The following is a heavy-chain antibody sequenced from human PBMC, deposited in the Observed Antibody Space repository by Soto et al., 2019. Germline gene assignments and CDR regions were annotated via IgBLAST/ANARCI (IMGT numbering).Heavy chain of an antibody. D-gene: IGHD4-4*01. V-gene: IGHV3-30-3*01. CDR1: GFTFSSYA. CDR3: VKPPVITASYYYYDMDV. J-gene: IGHJ6*02. CDR2: ISYDGSNK. Sequence: GGSRRLSCAASGFTFSSYALHWVRQAPGKGLEWVAVISYDGSNKYYADSVKGRFTISRDNSKNTLYLQMNSLRDEDTAVYYCVKPPVITASYYYYDMDVWGQGTTVTVSS.